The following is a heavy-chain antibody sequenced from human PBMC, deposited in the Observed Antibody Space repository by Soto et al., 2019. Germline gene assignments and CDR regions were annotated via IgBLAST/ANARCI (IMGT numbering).Heavy chain of an antibody. CDR2: INPNSGGT. J-gene: IGHJ1*01. D-gene: IGHD6-13*01. CDR1: GYTFTGYY. V-gene: IGHV1-2*04. CDR3: ARDGETHRREAAAGISYFQH. Sequence: EASVQVSCKASGYTFTGYYMHWVRQAPGQGLEWMGWINPNSGGTNYAQKFQGWVTMTRDTSISTAYMELSRLRSDDTAVYYCARDGETHRREAAAGISYFQHWGQGTLVTVSS.